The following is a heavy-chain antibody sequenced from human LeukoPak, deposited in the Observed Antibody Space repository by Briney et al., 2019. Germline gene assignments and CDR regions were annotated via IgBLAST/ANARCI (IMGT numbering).Heavy chain of an antibody. J-gene: IGHJ4*02. CDR1: GFTFSDYY. Sequence: PGGSLRLSCAASGFTFSDYYMSWIRQAPGKGLEWVSYISSSGSDIDYGDSVKGRFTVSRDNVKNSVYLQMKSLREEDTALYYCARGRGLALGYWGQGTLVTVSS. CDR2: ISSSGSDI. CDR3: ARGRGLALGY. V-gene: IGHV3-11*04. D-gene: IGHD3-10*01.